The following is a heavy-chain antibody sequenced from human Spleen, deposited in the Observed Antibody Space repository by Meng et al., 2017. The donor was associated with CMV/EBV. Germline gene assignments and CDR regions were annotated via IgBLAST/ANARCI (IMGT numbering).Heavy chain of an antibody. Sequence: SETLSLTCTVSGGSISVSSYYWGWIRQPPGKGLEWIRSIHHSGSTHNNPSLKSRVTISADTSKNQFSLKLNSVTAADTAVYYCARDLTIFEMGSPSYYYGMDVWGQGTTVTVSS. J-gene: IGHJ6*02. CDR3: ARDLTIFEMGSPSYYYGMDV. V-gene: IGHV4-39*01. CDR2: IHHSGST. D-gene: IGHD3-3*01. CDR1: GGSISVSSYY.